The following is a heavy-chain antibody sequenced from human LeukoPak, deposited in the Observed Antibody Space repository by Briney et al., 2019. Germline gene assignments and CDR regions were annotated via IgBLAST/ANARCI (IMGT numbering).Heavy chain of an antibody. V-gene: IGHV3-11*01. CDR3: AKDLVPLWFGELDAFDI. Sequence: GGSLRLSCAASGFTFSDYYMGWIRQAPGKGLEWVSYISSSGSTVSYADSVKGRFTISRDNAKNSLYLQMNSLRAEDTAVYYCAKDLVPLWFGELDAFDIWGQGTMVTVSS. J-gene: IGHJ3*02. CDR1: GFTFSDYY. CDR2: ISSSGSTV. D-gene: IGHD3-10*01.